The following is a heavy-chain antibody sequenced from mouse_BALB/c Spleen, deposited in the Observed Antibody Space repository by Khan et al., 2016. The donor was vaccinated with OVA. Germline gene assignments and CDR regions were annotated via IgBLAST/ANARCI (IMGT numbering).Heavy chain of an antibody. CDR3: ARNTHMMTTVMDY. V-gene: IGHV2-6*02. D-gene: IGHD2-4*01. Sequence: VELVESGPGLVAPSQSLSITCTVSGFSLTSYGVHWVRQPPGKGLEWLVVIWSDGKTTYNSTLKSRLSISNDNSKSQVFLKMNSLQTDDTAMYYCARNTHMMTTVMDYWGQGTSVTVSS. CDR2: IWSDGKT. CDR1: GFSLTSYG. J-gene: IGHJ4*01.